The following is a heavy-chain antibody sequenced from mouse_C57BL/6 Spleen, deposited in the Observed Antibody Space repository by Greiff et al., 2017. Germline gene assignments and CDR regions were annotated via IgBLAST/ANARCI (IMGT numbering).Heavy chain of an antibody. CDR3: ARRGEDVRWYFDD. CDR1: GYTFTSYW. J-gene: IGHJ1*03. V-gene: IGHV1-64*01. Sequence: QVHVQQPGAELVKPGASVKLSCKASGYTFTSYWMHWVKQRPGQGLEWIGRIHPNSGSTNYNEKFKSKATLTVDKSSSTAYMQLSSLTSEDAAVYYCARRGEDVRWYFDDWGTGTMVTVSA. CDR2: IHPNSGST.